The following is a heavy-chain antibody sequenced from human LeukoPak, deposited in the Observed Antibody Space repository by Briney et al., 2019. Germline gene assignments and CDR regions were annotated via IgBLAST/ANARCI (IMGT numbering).Heavy chain of an antibody. Sequence: PSETLSLTCSVSGGSIRSSSYYWGWMRQTPGKGLEWIGSIYYSGSTYYNPSLKSRVTISVDTSKNQFSLKVSSVTAADTAVYYCARNYYGSGTTPYYQMDVWGKGTTVTTSS. CDR1: GGSIRSSSYY. CDR3: ARNYYGSGTTPYYQMDV. D-gene: IGHD3-10*01. CDR2: IYYSGST. V-gene: IGHV4-39*01. J-gene: IGHJ6*03.